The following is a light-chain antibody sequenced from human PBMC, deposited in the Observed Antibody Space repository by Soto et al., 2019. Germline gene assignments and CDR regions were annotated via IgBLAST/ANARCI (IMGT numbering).Light chain of an antibody. J-gene: IGLJ1*01. V-gene: IGLV2-14*01. CDR2: EVT. CDR3: SSFTSRSPYV. CDR1: RSDIGSYDF. Sequence: QSVLTQPASVSGSPGQSITISCPGSRSDIGSYDFVSWYQQHPGKAPKLIIYEVTHRPSGVSHRFSGSKSDNTASLTISGLQAEDEADYYCSSFTSRSPYVFGTGTKVTVL.